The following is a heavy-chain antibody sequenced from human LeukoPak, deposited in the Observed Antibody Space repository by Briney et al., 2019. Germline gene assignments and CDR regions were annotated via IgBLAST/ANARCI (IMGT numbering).Heavy chain of an antibody. J-gene: IGHJ6*02. Sequence: SETLSLTCTVSGGSISSGGYYWSWIRQHPGKGLEWIGYIYYSGSTYYNPSLKSRVTISVDTSENQFSLKLSSVTAADTAVYYCARDGSPLGMDVWGQGTTVTVSS. V-gene: IGHV4-31*03. CDR1: GGSISSGGYY. CDR2: IYYSGST. CDR3: ARDGSPLGMDV.